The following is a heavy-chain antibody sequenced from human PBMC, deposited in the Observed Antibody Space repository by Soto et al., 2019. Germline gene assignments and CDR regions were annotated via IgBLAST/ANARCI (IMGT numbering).Heavy chain of an antibody. V-gene: IGHV3-74*01. CDR2: INSNRSST. CDR3: ARDHYYDSSGYGWDAFDI. J-gene: IGHJ3*02. D-gene: IGHD3-22*01. Sequence: GGSLRLSCAASGFTFSSYWMHWVRQAPGKGLVWVSRINSNRSSTSYADSVKGRFTISRDNAKNTLYLQMNSLRAEDTAVYYCARDHYYDSSGYGWDAFDIWGQGTMVTVSS. CDR1: GFTFSSYW.